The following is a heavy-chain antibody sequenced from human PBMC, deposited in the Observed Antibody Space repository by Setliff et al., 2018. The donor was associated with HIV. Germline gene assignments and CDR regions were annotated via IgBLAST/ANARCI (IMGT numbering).Heavy chain of an antibody. Sequence: PSETLSLTCSVSGGSISSLYWSWIRQPPGKGLEWIGSIHYSGTTNYNPSLKSRLTISIDTSKTQFSLKLNSLTTADTAVYYCARYRSGDSDISLDQWGHGALVTVSS. D-gene: IGHD3-10*01. V-gene: IGHV4-59*11. CDR2: IHYSGTT. CDR3: ARYRSGDSDISLDQ. CDR1: GGSISSLY. J-gene: IGHJ4*01.